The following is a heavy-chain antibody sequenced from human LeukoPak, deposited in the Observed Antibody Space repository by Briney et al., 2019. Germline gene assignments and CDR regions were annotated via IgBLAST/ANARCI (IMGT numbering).Heavy chain of an antibody. CDR1: GFTFSSYS. J-gene: IGHJ6*02. D-gene: IGHD3-9*01. CDR2: ISSSSSTI. V-gene: IGHV3-48*01. CDR3: AREGYYDILTGYPPYYYYYGMDV. Sequence: PGGSLRLSCAASGFTFSSYSMNWVRQAPGKGLEWVSYISSSSSTIYYADSVKGRFTIPRDNAKNSLYLQMNSLRAEDTAVYYCAREGYYDILTGYPPYYYYYGMDVWGQGTTVTVSS.